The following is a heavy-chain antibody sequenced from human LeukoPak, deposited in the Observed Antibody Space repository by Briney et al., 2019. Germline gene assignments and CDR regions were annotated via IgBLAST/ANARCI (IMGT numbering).Heavy chain of an antibody. CDR1: GGSISSGSYY. D-gene: IGHD2-2*01. CDR2: IYTSGST. Sequence: SETLSLTCTVSGGSISSGSYYWSWIRQPAGKGLEWIGRIYTSGSTNYNPSLKRRVTISVDTSKNQFSLKLSSVTAADTAVYYCARAPMPNYYYYYMDVWGKGTTVTVSS. J-gene: IGHJ6*03. V-gene: IGHV4-61*02. CDR3: ARAPMPNYYYYYMDV.